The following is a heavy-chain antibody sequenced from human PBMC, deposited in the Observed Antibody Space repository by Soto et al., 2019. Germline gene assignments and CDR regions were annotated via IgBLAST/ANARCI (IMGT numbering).Heavy chain of an antibody. J-gene: IGHJ5*02. V-gene: IGHV4-30-4*01. CDR1: GGSISSGDYY. D-gene: IGHD3-10*01. CDR2: IYYSGST. CDR3: ATTGDYYGSGRTEP. Sequence: SETLSLTCTVSGGSISSGDYYWSWIRQPPGKGLEWIGYIYYSGSTNYNPSLKSRVTISVDTSKNQFSLKLSSVTAADTAVYYCATTGDYYGSGRTEPWGQGTLVTVSS.